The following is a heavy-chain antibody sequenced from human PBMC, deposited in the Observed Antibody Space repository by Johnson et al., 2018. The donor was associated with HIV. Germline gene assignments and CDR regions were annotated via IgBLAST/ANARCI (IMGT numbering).Heavy chain of an antibody. CDR1: GFTVSSNY. J-gene: IGHJ3*02. D-gene: IGHD1-20*01. Sequence: MQLVESGGGLIQPGGSLRLSCAASGFTVSSNYMSWVRQAPGKGLEWVSVIYSGGSTYYADSVKGRFTISRDNSKNTLYLQMISLRGEDMAVYYCAKDSMGFNWNQFEAFDMWGQATMVTVSS. V-gene: IGHV3-53*01. CDR3: AKDSMGFNWNQFEAFDM. CDR2: IYSGGST.